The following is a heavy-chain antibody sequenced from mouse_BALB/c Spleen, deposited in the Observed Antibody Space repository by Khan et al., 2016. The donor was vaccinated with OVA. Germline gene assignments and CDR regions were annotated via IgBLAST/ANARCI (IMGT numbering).Heavy chain of an antibody. CDR2: INPSNGGT. D-gene: IGHD2-2*01. CDR3: TRSGYGSFAY. J-gene: IGHJ3*01. CDR1: GYTFTSYY. Sequence: QVQLKESGAELVKPGASVKLSCKASGYTFTSYYMYWEKQRPGQGLEWIGEINPSNGGTNFNEKFKSKATLTVDKSSSTAYMQLSSLTSEDSAVYYCTRSGYGSFAYWGQGTLVTVSA. V-gene: IGHV1S81*02.